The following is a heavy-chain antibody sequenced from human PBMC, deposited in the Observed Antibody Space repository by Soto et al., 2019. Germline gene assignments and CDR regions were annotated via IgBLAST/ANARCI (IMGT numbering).Heavy chain of an antibody. D-gene: IGHD6-19*01. CDR3: ARVTVAVAGSPFDY. CDR1: GGSISSGDYY. V-gene: IGHV4-30-4*01. Sequence: QVQLQESGPGLVKPSQTLSLTCTVSGGSISSGDYYWSWIRQPPGKGLEWIGYIYYSGSTYYNPSLKSRVTMSVDTSKNLFSLKLSSVTAADTAVYYCARVTVAVAGSPFDYWGQGTLVTVSS. CDR2: IYYSGST. J-gene: IGHJ4*02.